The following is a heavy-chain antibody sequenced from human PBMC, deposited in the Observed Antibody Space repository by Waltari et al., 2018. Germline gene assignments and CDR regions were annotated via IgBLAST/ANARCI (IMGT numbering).Heavy chain of an antibody. Sequence: QVQLVESGGGVVQPGMSLRLSCAASGFTFTIYGINCVRQAPGTGLEWVAVIWHDGNENYYADSVKGRFTISRDNSDNTVYLEMNSLRAEDTAMYYCARDLSVSTFGGVNFDYWGQGTVVTVSS. J-gene: IGHJ4*02. CDR1: GFTFTIYG. D-gene: IGHD3-10*01. CDR2: IWHDGNEN. CDR3: ARDLSVSTFGGVNFDY. V-gene: IGHV3-33*01.